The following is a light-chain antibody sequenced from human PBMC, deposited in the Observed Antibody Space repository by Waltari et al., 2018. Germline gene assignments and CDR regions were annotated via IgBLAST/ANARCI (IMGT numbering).Light chain of an antibody. Sequence: VVLTQSPGTLSLSPGETATLSCRASQNIGRSLVWYQQKSGQAPRLLIYGASTRATGIPDRFSGSGSGTDFSLTISRLEAEDFAVYYCQNHERLPATFGQGTKVEIK. V-gene: IGKV3-20*01. CDR3: QNHERLPAT. J-gene: IGKJ1*01. CDR2: GAS. CDR1: QNIGRS.